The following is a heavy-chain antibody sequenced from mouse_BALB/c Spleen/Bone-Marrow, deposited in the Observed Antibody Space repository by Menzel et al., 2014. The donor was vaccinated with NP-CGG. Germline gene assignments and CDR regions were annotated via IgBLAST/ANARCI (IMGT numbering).Heavy chain of an antibody. CDR2: ISSGGSYT. D-gene: IGHD1-1*01. CDR1: GFTFSSYA. J-gene: IGHJ3*01. V-gene: IGHV5-9-3*01. CDR3: ARPHYYGSSWFAY. Sequence: EVKLMESGGGLVKPGGSLKLSCAASGFTFSSYAMSWVRQTPEKRLEWVATISSGGSYTYYPDSVKGRFTTSRDNAKNTLYLQMSSLRSEDTAMYYCARPHYYGSSWFAYWGQGTLVTVSA.